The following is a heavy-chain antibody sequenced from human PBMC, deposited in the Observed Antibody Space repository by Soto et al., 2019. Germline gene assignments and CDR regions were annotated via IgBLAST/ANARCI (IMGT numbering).Heavy chain of an antibody. V-gene: IGHV1-69*13. CDR1: GGTFSSYA. J-gene: IGHJ6*02. Sequence: GASVKVSCKASGGTFSSYATSWVRQAPGQGLEWMGGIIPIFGTANYAQKFQGRVTITADESTSTAYMELSSLRSEDTAVYYCARDYVPLRFLEWPITAYYYYGMDVWGQGTTVTVSS. CDR3: ARDYVPLRFLEWPITAYYYYGMDV. CDR2: IIPIFGTA. D-gene: IGHD3-3*01.